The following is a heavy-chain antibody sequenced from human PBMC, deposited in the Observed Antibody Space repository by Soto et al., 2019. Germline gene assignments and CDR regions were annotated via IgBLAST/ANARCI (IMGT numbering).Heavy chain of an antibody. V-gene: IGHV3-30*18. J-gene: IGHJ4*02. Sequence: QVQLVQSGGGVVQPGRSLRLSCAASGFTFGSYGMHWVRQAPGKGLEWVAVISYDGSNKYYADSVKGRFTISRDNSKNTLYLQMNSLRAEDTAVYYCAKWHSSGYGYFDYWGQGTLVTVSS. CDR2: ISYDGSNK. CDR3: AKWHSSGYGYFDY. CDR1: GFTFGSYG. D-gene: IGHD3-22*01.